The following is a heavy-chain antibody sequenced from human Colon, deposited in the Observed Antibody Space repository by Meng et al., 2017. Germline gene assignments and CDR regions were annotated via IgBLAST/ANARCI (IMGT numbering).Heavy chain of an antibody. V-gene: IGHV4-61*08. CDR3: ARDNLLTSGSRFCFDY. Sequence: PGRGSPSDTLSLTCTVSVGSVTITGYYWSWIRQSPGKGLEWIGYIYYTGTTNYNPSLKSRVTISVDTSKNQFSLKLSSVTPADTAVYFCARDNLLTSGSRFCFDYWGQGALVTVSS. D-gene: IGHD6-19*01. CDR1: VGSVTITGYY. J-gene: IGHJ4*02. CDR2: IYYTGTT.